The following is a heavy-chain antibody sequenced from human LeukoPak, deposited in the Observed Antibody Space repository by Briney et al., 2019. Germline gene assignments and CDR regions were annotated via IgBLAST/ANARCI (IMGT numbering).Heavy chain of an antibody. Sequence: GGSLRLSCAASGFTFSSYVMHWVRQAPGKGLEWVATISHDGSNKNYGDSVKGRFTISRDNARITLYWQMNSLRPEDTAVYHCAKDWGNYFASGSSYLDYWGQGTLVTVSS. D-gene: IGHD3-10*01. V-gene: IGHV3-30*18. CDR2: ISHDGSNK. J-gene: IGHJ4*02. CDR3: AKDWGNYFASGSSYLDY. CDR1: GFTFSSYV.